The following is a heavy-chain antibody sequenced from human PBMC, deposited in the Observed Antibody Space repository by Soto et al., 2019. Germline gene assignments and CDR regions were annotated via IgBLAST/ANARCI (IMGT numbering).Heavy chain of an antibody. CDR3: ASDEWRDAAAGNFDY. CDR2: IKQDGSEK. J-gene: IGHJ4*02. CDR1: GFTFSSYW. V-gene: IGHV3-7*01. Sequence: GGSLRLSCAASGFTFSSYWMSWVRQAPGKGLEWVANIKQDGSEKYYVDSVKGRYTISRDNAKNSLYLQMNSLRAEDTAVYYCASDEWRDAAAGNFDYWGQGTLVTVSS. D-gene: IGHD6-13*01.